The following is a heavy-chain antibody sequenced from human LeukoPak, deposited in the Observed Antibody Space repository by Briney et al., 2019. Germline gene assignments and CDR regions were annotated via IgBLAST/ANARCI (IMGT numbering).Heavy chain of an antibody. CDR2: INPNSGGT. CDR3: ARIAAAGKNWFDP. D-gene: IGHD6-13*01. V-gene: IGHV1-2*06. J-gene: IGHJ5*02. CDR1: GYTFTGYY. Sequence: ASVKVSCKASGYTFTGYYMHWVRQAPGQGLEWMGRINPNSGGTNYAQKFQGRVTMTRDTSISTAYMELSRLRSDDTAVYYCARIAAAGKNWFDPWGQGTLVTVSS.